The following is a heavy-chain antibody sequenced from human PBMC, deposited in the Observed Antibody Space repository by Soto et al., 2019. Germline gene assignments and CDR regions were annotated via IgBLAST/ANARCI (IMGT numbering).Heavy chain of an antibody. CDR2: VNAGRGKS. D-gene: IGHD1-26*01. V-gene: IGHV1-3*01. J-gene: IGHJ3*02. CDR3: ARYSGTYPDAFDI. CDR1: GYTFSSYS. Sequence: QVQLVQSGAEVKKPGASVKVSCMASGYTFSSYSIHWLRQAPGQRLEWMGWVNAGRGKSKYSQSFQGRVTITGDTSASTSYMELASLRSEDTALYYCARYSGTYPDAFDIWGQGTMVTVSS.